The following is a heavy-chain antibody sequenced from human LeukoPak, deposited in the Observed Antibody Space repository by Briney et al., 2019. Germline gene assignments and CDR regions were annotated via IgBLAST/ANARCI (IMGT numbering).Heavy chain of an antibody. D-gene: IGHD4/OR15-4a*01. CDR1: GGTFGGYA. CDR2: TVPL. J-gene: IGHJ6*03. V-gene: IGHV1-69*05. CDR3: ARAPYGVYSGDFYSYHMDV. Sequence: SVKVSCKASGGTFGGYAVIWVRQAPGQGLEWMGGTVPLKYAQKFQGRVTFTTDESTSTAFMELSSLTSEDTAVYFCARAPYGVYSGDFYSYHMDVWGKETTVTVSS.